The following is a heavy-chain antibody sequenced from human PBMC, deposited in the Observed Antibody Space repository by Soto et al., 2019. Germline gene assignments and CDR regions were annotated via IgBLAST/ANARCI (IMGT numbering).Heavy chain of an antibody. CDR2: ISYDGSNK. CDR3: AKSSFRGILDYGDYFDY. Sequence: QVQLVESGGGVVQPGRSLRLSCAASGFTFSSYGMHWVRQAPGKGLEWVAVISYDGSNKYYADSVKGRFTISRDNSKNTLYLQMNSLRAEDTAVSYCAKSSFRGILDYGDYFDYWGQGTRVTVSS. CDR1: GFTFSSYG. V-gene: IGHV3-30*18. J-gene: IGHJ4*02. D-gene: IGHD4-17*01.